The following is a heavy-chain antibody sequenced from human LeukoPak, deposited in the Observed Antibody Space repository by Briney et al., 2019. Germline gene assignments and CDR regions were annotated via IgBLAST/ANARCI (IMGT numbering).Heavy chain of an antibody. CDR1: GYTFNSYG. V-gene: IGHV1-18*01. Sequence: RASVKVSCKASGYTFNSYGISWVRQAPGQGLEWMGWISAYNGNTNYAQKLQGRVTMTTDTSTSTAYMELRSLRSDDTAVYYCARGSVVITADAFDIWGQGTMVTVSS. CDR3: ARGSVVITADAFDI. J-gene: IGHJ3*02. D-gene: IGHD3-22*01. CDR2: ISAYNGNT.